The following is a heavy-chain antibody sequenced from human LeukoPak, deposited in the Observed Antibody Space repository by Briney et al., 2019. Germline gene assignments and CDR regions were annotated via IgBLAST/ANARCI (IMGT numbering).Heavy chain of an antibody. CDR1: GGTFSSYA. D-gene: IGHD3-10*01. CDR3: ARAEYYGSGSLDP. J-gene: IGHJ5*02. CDR2: IIPIIGTA. Sequence: GASVKVSCKASGGTFSSYAISWMRQAPGQGLEWMGGIIPIIGTANYAQKFQGRVTITADESTSTAYMELSSLRSEDTAVYYCARAEYYGSGSLDPWGQGTLVTVSS. V-gene: IGHV1-69*13.